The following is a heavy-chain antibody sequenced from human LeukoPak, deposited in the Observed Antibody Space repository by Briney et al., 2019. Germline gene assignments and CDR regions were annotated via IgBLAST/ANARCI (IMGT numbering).Heavy chain of an antibody. D-gene: IGHD3-10*01. CDR2: IYFSGNFI. V-gene: IGHV3-21*01. Sequence: GGSLRLFCSTSGLPFSRLSMRWVRQAPGKGLEWVASIYFSGNFIRYADSVKGRFTISRDNANNSVYLQMSSLTVDDTAVYYCAREFNVIGNFDYWGQGTLVTVSS. CDR3: AREFNVIGNFDY. J-gene: IGHJ4*02. CDR1: GLPFSRLS.